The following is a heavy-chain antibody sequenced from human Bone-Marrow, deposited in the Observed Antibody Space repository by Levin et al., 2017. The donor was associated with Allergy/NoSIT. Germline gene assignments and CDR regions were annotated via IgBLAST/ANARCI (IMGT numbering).Heavy chain of an antibody. V-gene: IGHV3-23*01. CDR3: AKGQFARTTPRSLDF. D-gene: IGHD1-14*01. Sequence: AGGSLRLSCAASGFTFSSYAMSWVRQAPGKGLEWVSTISGSSGSTYYADSVKGRFTISRDNSKNTLYLQMNSLRAEDTAVCYCAKGQFARTTPRSLDFWGQGTLVTVSS. J-gene: IGHJ4*02. CDR1: GFTFSSYA. CDR2: ISGSSGST.